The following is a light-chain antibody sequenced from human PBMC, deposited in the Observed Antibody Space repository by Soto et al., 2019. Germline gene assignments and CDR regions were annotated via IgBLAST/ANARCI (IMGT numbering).Light chain of an antibody. J-gene: IGKJ4*01. V-gene: IGKV1-39*01. CDR1: QSISSY. Sequence: DIQMTQSPCSLSASVGDGVTITCRASQSISSYLNWYQQKPGKAPKLLIYAASSLQSGVPSRFSGSGSGTDFTLTISSLQPEDFATYYCQQSYSTRGTFGGGTKVEIK. CDR2: AAS. CDR3: QQSYSTRGT.